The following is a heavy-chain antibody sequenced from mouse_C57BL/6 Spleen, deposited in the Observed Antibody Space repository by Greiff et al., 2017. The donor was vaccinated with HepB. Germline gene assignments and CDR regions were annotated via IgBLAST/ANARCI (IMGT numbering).Heavy chain of an antibody. Sequence: VQLQQSGAELVRPGTSVKVSCKASGYAFTNYLIEWVKQRPGQGLEWIGVINPGSGGTNYNEKFKGKATLTADKSSSTAYMQLSSLTSEDSAVYFCARWDYGSSPYAMDYWGQGTSVTVSS. J-gene: IGHJ4*01. D-gene: IGHD1-1*01. CDR2: INPGSGGT. V-gene: IGHV1-54*01. CDR1: GYAFTNYL. CDR3: ARWDYGSSPYAMDY.